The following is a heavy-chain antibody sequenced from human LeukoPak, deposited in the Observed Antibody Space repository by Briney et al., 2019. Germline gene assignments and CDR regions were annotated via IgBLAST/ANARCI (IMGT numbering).Heavy chain of an antibody. V-gene: IGHV3-72*01. Sequence: GGSLRLSCAASGSTFSDHYMDWVRQAPGKGLEWVGRIRNKANSYTTDYAASVKGRFTISRDDSKNSLYLQMNSLKTEDTAVYYCASIAGADYWGQGTLVTVSS. CDR3: ASIAGADY. CDR1: GSTFSDHY. D-gene: IGHD1-26*01. CDR2: IRNKANSYTT. J-gene: IGHJ4*02.